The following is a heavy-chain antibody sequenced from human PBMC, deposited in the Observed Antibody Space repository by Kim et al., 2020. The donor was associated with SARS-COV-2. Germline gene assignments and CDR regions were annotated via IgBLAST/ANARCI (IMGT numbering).Heavy chain of an antibody. CDR1: GYTFTSYG. J-gene: IGHJ5*02. V-gene: IGHV1-18*01. Sequence: ASVKVSCKASGYTFTSYGISWVRQAPGQGLEWMGWISAYNGNTNYAQKLQGRVTMTTDTSTSTAYMELRSLRSDDTAVYYCARGNPSSLVVAADWFDPWGQGTLVTVSS. CDR3: ARGNPSSLVVAADWFDP. CDR2: ISAYNGNT. D-gene: IGHD2-15*01.